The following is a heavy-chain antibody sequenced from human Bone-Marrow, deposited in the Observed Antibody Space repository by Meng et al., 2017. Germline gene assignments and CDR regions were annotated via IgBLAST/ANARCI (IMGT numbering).Heavy chain of an antibody. J-gene: IGHJ4*02. CDR2: INPNSGGT. CDR3: ARDQYWVDLGYSSSWYSDY. Sequence: QVGRVQSGAEVEKPGASVKVSCKASGYTFTGYYMHWVRQAPGQGLEWMGRINPNSGGTNYAQKFQGRVTMTRDTSISTAYMELSRLRSDDTAVYYCARDQYWVDLGYSSSWYSDYWGQGTLVTVSS. CDR1: GYTFTGYY. D-gene: IGHD6-13*01. V-gene: IGHV1-2*06.